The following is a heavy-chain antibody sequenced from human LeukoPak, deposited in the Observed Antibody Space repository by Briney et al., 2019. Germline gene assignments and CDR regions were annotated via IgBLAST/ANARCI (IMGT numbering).Heavy chain of an antibody. Sequence: GGSLRLSCAASGFTFSSYAMSCVRQAPGKALEWVSAISGSGGSTYYADSVKGRFTISRDNSKNTLYLQMNSLRAEDTAVYYCAKSPYYDILTGYSDYWGQGTLVTVSS. CDR1: GFTFSSYA. V-gene: IGHV3-23*01. CDR3: AKSPYYDILTGYSDY. D-gene: IGHD3-9*01. J-gene: IGHJ4*02. CDR2: ISGSGGST.